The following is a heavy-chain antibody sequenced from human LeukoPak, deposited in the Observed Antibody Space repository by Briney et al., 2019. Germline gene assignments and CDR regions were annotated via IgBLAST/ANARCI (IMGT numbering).Heavy chain of an antibody. CDR3: ARDQFLYYGSGSYSGMDV. D-gene: IGHD3-10*01. V-gene: IGHV4-39*07. CDR2: IYYSGSI. CDR1: GRSISSSSYY. J-gene: IGHJ6*01. Sequence: SETLSLTCTVSGRSISSSSYYWGWIRQPPGKGLEWIGSIYYSGSIYYNPSLKSRVTISVDTSKHQFSLKLSSVTAADTAVYYWARDQFLYYGSGSYSGMDVWGKGTTVIISS.